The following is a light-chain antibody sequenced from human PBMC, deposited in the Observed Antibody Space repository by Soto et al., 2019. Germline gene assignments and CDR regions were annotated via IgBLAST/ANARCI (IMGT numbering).Light chain of an antibody. CDR3: QQLNSYPLT. V-gene: IGKV1-39*01. CDR1: QSISSY. Sequence: DIQMTQSPSSLSASVGDRVTITCRASQSISSYLNWYQQKPGKAPKLLIYAAYSLQSGVQSRFSGSGSGTDFTLTIRSLQPEDFATYYCQQLNSYPLTFGQGTRLEIK. J-gene: IGKJ5*01. CDR2: AAY.